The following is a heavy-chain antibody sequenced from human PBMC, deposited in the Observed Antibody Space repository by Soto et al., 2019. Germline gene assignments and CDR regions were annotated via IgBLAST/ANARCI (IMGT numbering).Heavy chain of an antibody. CDR3: ARLYCSSTSCLDYYYYYYMDV. D-gene: IGHD2-2*01. CDR2: IYYSGST. J-gene: IGHJ6*03. CDR1: GGSISSSSYY. V-gene: IGHV4-39*01. Sequence: SETLSLTCTVSGGSISSSSYYWGWIRQPPGKGLEWIGSIYYSGSTYYNPSLKSRVTISVDTSKNQFSLKLSSVTAADTAVYYCARLYCSSTSCLDYYYYYYMDVWGKGTKVTV.